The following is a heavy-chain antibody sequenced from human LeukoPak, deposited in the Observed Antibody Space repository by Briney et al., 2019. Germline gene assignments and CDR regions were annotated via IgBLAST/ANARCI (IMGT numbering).Heavy chain of an antibody. CDR3: AKDRPYGDYVGSFDY. CDR1: GFTFSSYG. V-gene: IGHV3-30*18. J-gene: IGHJ4*02. Sequence: SGGSLRLSCAASGFTFSSYGTHWVRQAPGKGLEWVAVISYDGSNKYYADSVKGRFTISRDNSKNTLYLQMNSLRAEDTAVYYCAKDRPYGDYVGSFDYWGQGTLITVSS. D-gene: IGHD4-17*01. CDR2: ISYDGSNK.